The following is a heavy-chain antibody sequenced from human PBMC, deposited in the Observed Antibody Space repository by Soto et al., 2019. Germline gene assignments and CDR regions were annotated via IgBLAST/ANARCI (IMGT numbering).Heavy chain of an antibody. CDR2: INPNSGDT. Sequence: GASVKVSVKASGFTFTGYFIHWVRRAPGQGLEWMGWINPNSGDTNYAQKFQGRVTMTRDTSINTAYMELSRLRSDDTAVYYCARVRTYYESSGSLDYWGQGALVTVSS. J-gene: IGHJ4*02. CDR1: GFTFTGYF. V-gene: IGHV1-2*02. CDR3: ARVRTYYESSGSLDY. D-gene: IGHD3-22*01.